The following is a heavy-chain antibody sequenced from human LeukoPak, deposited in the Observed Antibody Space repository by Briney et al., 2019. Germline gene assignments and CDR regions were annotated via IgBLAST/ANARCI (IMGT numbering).Heavy chain of an antibody. CDR2: IWYDGSNK. J-gene: IGHJ6*02. CDR3: ARERLSLVNYYGMDV. V-gene: IGHV3-33*01. D-gene: IGHD2/OR15-2a*01. Sequence: GGSLRLSCAASGFTFSSYGMHWVRQAPGKGLEWVAVIWYDGSNKYDADSVKGRFTISRDNSENTLYLQVNSLRAEDTAVYYCARERLSLVNYYGMDVWGQGTTVTVSS. CDR1: GFTFSSYG.